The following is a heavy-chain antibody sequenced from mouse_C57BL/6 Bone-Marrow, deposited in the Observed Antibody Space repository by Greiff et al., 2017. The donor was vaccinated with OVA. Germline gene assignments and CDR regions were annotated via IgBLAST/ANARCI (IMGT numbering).Heavy chain of an antibody. CDR1: GYTFTSYT. J-gene: IGHJ2*01. D-gene: IGHD1-2*01. CDR3: ATALYYFDY. V-gene: IGHV1-4*01. Sequence: QVQLKQSGAELARPGASVKMSCKASGYTFTSYTMHWVKQRPGQGLEWIGYINPSSGYTKYNQKFKDKATLTADKSSSTAYMQLSSLTSEDSAVYCCATALYYFDYWGQGTTLTVSS. CDR2: INPSSGYT.